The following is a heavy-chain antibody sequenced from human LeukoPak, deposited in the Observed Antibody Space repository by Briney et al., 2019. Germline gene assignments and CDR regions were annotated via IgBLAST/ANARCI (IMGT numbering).Heavy chain of an antibody. J-gene: IGHJ4*02. CDR1: GLTFNNNS. V-gene: IGHV3-21*01. CDR3: ARGGRGNRYFDY. D-gene: IGHD1-14*01. Sequence: GGSLRLSCAASGLTFNNNSMNWVRQAPGKGLEWVSSISSGSNYIYYADSVKGRFTVSRDNAKNSLYLQMNRLRAEDTSMYYCARGGRGNRYFDYWSQGTLVTVSS. CDR2: ISSGSNYI.